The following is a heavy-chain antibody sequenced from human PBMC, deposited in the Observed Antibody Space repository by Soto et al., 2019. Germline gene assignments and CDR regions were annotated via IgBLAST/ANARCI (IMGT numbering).Heavy chain of an antibody. CDR3: AKLGVTTPFDY. Sequence: WGSLRLSCVTSGFTFSKNWMHWVRQAPGKGLVWVSRINSDGNSTSYADSVKGRFTISRDNAKNTLYLQMNSLRAEDTALYYCAKLGVTTPFDYWGQGTLVTDSS. D-gene: IGHD3-22*01. CDR2: INSDGNST. V-gene: IGHV3-74*01. J-gene: IGHJ4*02. CDR1: GFTFSKNW.